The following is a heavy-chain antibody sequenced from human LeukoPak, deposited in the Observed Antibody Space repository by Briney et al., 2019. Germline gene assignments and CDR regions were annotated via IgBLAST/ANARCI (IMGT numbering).Heavy chain of an antibody. J-gene: IGHJ3*02. CDR2: INPNSSGT. CDR3: ARDYYGSGTRGAFDI. CDR1: GYTFTGYY. D-gene: IGHD3-10*01. Sequence: ASVKVSCKASGYTFTGYYMHWVRQAPGQGLEWMGWINPNSSGTNYAQKFQGWVTMTRDTSISTAYMELSRLRSDDTAVYYCARDYYGSGTRGAFDIWGQGTMVTVSS. V-gene: IGHV1-2*04.